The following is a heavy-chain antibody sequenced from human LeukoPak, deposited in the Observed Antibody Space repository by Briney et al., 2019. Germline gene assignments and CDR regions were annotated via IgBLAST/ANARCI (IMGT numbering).Heavy chain of an antibody. D-gene: IGHD1-26*01. Sequence: GGSLRLSCAASGFTVSSNYMSWVRQAPGKGLEWVSVIYSGGSTYYADSVKGRFTISRDNSKNTLYLQMNNLRAEDTAVYYCARARLSGSYLFDYWGQGTLVTVSS. CDR3: ARARLSGSYLFDY. J-gene: IGHJ4*02. V-gene: IGHV3-66*02. CDR2: IYSGGST. CDR1: GFTVSSNY.